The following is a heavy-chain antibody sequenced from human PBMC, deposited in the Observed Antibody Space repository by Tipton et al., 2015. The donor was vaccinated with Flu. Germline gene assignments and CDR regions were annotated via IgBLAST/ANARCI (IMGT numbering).Heavy chain of an antibody. D-gene: IGHD1-1*01. Sequence: TLSLTCTVSGGSTIMGSYYWTWIRQSAGKGLEWIGRMYPGGSSTYNPSVSSRATISVDTSKNQFSLKLTSVIAADTAVYYCAGEFHDAVDVWGQGTTVTVSS. CDR1: GGSTIMGSYY. CDR2: MYPGGSS. CDR3: AGEFHDAVDV. V-gene: IGHV4-61*02. J-gene: IGHJ6*02.